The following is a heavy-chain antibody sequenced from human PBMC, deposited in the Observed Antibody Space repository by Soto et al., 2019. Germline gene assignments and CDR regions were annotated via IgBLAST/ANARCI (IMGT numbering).Heavy chain of an antibody. CDR3: ARDLWDGRWRAFDI. Sequence: QVQLQESGPGLVKPSQTLSLTCTVSDGSISSGGYDWSWIRQHPGKGLEWIGYIYYSGSTYYNPSLKSRVTISVDTSKKQFSLKLSSVTAADTAVYYCARDLWDGRWRAFDIWGQGTMVTVSS. CDR2: IYYSGST. D-gene: IGHD3-10*01. J-gene: IGHJ3*02. V-gene: IGHV4-31*03. CDR1: DGSISSGGYD.